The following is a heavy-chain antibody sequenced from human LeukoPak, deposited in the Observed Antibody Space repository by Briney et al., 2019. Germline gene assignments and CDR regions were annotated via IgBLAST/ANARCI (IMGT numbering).Heavy chain of an antibody. Sequence: PGGSLRLSCAVSGFTFSIYAISWVRQAPGKGLEWVSAISGSGGSTYYADSVKGRFTISRDNSKNTLYLQMNSLRAEDTAVYYCAKDPHQIVVVVAADFDYWGQGTLVTVSS. CDR3: AKDPHQIVVVVAADFDY. CDR2: ISGSGGST. J-gene: IGHJ4*02. D-gene: IGHD2-15*01. CDR1: GFTFSIYA. V-gene: IGHV3-23*01.